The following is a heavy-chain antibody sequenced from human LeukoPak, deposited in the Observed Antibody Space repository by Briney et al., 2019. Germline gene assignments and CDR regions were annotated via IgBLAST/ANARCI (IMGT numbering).Heavy chain of an antibody. J-gene: IGHJ4*02. CDR3: ARHGSGSYYCDY. CDR1: GGSFSGYY. Sequence: PSETLSLTCAVYGGSFSGYYWSWIRQPPGKGLEWIGEINHSGSTNYNPSLKSRVTISVDTSKNQFSLKLSTVTAADTAVYYCARHGSGSYYCDYWGQGTLVTVSS. V-gene: IGHV4-34*01. CDR2: INHSGST. D-gene: IGHD3-10*01.